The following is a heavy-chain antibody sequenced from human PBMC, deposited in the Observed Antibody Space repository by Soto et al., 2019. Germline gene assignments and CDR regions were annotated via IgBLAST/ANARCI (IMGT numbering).Heavy chain of an antibody. Sequence: EVQLVESGGGLVQPGGSLRLSCAASGFTFSSYSMNWVRQAPGKGLAWVSYISSSSSNIYYADSVKGRFTISRDNAKNSLYLQMNSLRAEDTAVYYCARANYYGSPGDFDYWGQGTLVTVSS. CDR1: GFTFSSYS. D-gene: IGHD3-10*01. CDR2: ISSSSSNI. V-gene: IGHV3-48*01. J-gene: IGHJ4*02. CDR3: ARANYYGSPGDFDY.